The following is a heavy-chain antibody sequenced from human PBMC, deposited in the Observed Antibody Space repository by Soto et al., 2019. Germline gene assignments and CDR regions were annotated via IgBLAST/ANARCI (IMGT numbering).Heavy chain of an antibody. D-gene: IGHD4-17*01. Sequence: SVKVSCKASGGTFSSYTISWVRQAPGQGLEVMGRIIPILGIANYAQKFQGRVTITADKSTSTAYMELSSLRSEDTAVYYCASPSLYGNYSNYIDVSGKRTEVPVSS. CDR2: IIPILGIA. CDR1: GGTFSSYT. J-gene: IGHJ6*03. V-gene: IGHV1-69*02. CDR3: ASPSLYGNYSNYIDV.